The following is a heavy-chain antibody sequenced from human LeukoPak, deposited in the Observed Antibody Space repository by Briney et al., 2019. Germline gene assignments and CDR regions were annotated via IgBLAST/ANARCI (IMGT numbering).Heavy chain of an antibody. CDR2: IYPGDSDT. D-gene: IGHD5-12*01. CDR3: ARVRYYSGYGLSGNYFDY. Sequence: KVSCKASGYTFTSYWIGWVRQMPGNGLEWMGIIYPGDSDTRYSPSFQGQVTISADKSISTAYLQWSSLKASDTAMYYCARVRYYSGYGLSGNYFDYWGQGTLVTVSS. V-gene: IGHV5-51*01. J-gene: IGHJ4*02. CDR1: GYTFTSYW.